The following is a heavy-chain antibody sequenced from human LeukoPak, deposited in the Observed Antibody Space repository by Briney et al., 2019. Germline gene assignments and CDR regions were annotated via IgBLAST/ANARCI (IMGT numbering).Heavy chain of an antibody. CDR1: GFTVSKNY. CDR3: ARDSLGMSTLDS. D-gene: IGHD5/OR15-5a*01. Sequence: GGSLRLSCAASGFTVSKNYMSWVRQAPGKGLEWVSVIYSGGSTYYADSVKGRFTISRDSSKNTLYLQMNSLRAEDTAVYYCARDSLGMSTLDSWGQGTLVTVSS. V-gene: IGHV3-53*01. CDR2: IYSGGST. J-gene: IGHJ4*02.